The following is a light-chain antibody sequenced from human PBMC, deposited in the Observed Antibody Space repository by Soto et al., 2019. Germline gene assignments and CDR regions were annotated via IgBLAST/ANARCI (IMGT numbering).Light chain of an antibody. CDR2: DVS. V-gene: IGLV2-11*01. Sequence: QSALTQPRSVSGSPGQSVTISCTGTSSDVGLYNYVSWYQQHPGKAPKLIIYDVSKRPSGVPDRFSGSKSGNTASLTISGLQAEDEGEYFGCSYGGSSNVFGTGTKLTVL. CDR1: SSDVGLYNY. J-gene: IGLJ1*01. CDR3: CSYGGSSNV.